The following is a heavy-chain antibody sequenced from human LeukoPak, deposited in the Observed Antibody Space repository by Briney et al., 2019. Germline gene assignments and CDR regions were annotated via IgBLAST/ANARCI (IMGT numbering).Heavy chain of an antibody. CDR1: GYTFTSYD. Sequence: ASVKVSCKASGYTFTSYDINWVRQATGQGLEWMGWMNPNSGNTGYAQKFQGRVTMTRNTSISTAYMELSSLRSEDTAVYYCATPPSNADAFDIWGQGTMVTVSS. CDR2: MNPNSGNT. D-gene: IGHD1-14*01. V-gene: IGHV1-8*01. J-gene: IGHJ3*02. CDR3: ATPPSNADAFDI.